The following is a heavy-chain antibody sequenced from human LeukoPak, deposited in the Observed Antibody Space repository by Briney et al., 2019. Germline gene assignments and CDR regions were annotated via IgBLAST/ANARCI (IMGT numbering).Heavy chain of an antibody. CDR2: INPNSGGT. J-gene: IGHJ4*02. Sequence: ASVKVSCKASGYTFTGYYMHWVRQAPGQGLEWMGRINPNSGGTNYAQKFQGRVTMTRDTSISTAYMELSRLRSDDTAVYYCARPRAYSSGWYYFDYWGQGTLVTVSS. CDR3: ARPRAYSSGWYYFDY. V-gene: IGHV1-2*06. D-gene: IGHD6-19*01. CDR1: GYTFTGYY.